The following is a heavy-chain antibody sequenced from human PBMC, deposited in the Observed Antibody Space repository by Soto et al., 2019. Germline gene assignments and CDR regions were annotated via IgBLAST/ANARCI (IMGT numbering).Heavy chain of an antibody. CDR2: ITSTSNII. J-gene: IGHJ4*02. CDR3: ARDKAMDDY. V-gene: IGHV3-48*01. D-gene: IGHD5-18*01. Sequence: EVRLVESGGGLVQPGSSLRLSCAASGFTFSTYTMNWVRQAPGKGLEWISHITSTSNIIYYADSVKGRFTISRDNAKNSLYLKMNSMRVDDTAVYYSARDKAMDDYWGQGTLVTVSS. CDR1: GFTFSTYT.